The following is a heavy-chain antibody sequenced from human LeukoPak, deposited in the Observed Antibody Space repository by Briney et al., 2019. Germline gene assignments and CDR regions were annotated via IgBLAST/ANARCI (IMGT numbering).Heavy chain of an antibody. CDR1: GYTFTGYN. V-gene: IGHV1-2*02. J-gene: IGHJ4*02. CDR2: INPNSGGT. CDR3: APSDYTYFDY. Sequence: ASVKVSCKASGYTFTGYNMHWVRQAPGQGLEWMVWINPNSGGTNYAQKFQGRVTMTRDTSISTAYMELSRLRSDDTAVYYCAPSDYTYFDYWGQGTLVTVSS. D-gene: IGHD4-11*01.